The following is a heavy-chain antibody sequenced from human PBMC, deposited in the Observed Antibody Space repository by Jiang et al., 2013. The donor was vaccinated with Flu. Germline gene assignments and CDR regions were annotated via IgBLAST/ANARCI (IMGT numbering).Heavy chain of an antibody. Sequence: KPTQTLTLTCTFSGFSLYSSGEGVGWIRQPPAKALEWLALLYWGDDERYRPSLKTRLTITKGTSKNQVVLTMTNVDPAGTATYYCAHRRGEWGAFDIWGQGTMVTVSS. CDR1: GFSLYSSGEG. D-gene: IGHD2-8*01. J-gene: IGHJ3*02. CDR3: AHRRGEWGAFDI. CDR2: LYWGDDE. V-gene: IGHV2-5*02.